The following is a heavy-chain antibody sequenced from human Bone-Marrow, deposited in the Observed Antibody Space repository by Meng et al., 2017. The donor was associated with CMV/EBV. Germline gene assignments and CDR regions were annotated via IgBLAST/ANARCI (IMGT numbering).Heavy chain of an antibody. J-gene: IGHJ3*01. CDR3: AKPMGAALGAFDF. CDR2: IYYSGST. D-gene: IGHD3-16*01. Sequence: SETLSLTCTVSGGSISSSSYYWGWIRQPPGKGLEWIGSIYYSGSTYYNPSLKSRVTISIDTSKNQFSLRLSSVAVADTAVYYCAKPMGAALGAFDFWGQGTMVTV. V-gene: IGHV4-39*01. CDR1: GGSISSSSYY.